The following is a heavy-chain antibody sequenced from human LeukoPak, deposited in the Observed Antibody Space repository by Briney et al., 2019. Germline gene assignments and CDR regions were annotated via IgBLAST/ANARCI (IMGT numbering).Heavy chain of an antibody. Sequence: SETLSLTCAVYGGSFSGYYWSWIRQPPGKGLEWIGEINHSGSTNYNPSLKSRVTISVDTSKSQFSLKLSSVTAADTAVYYCASRGVEYYDFRSGKTAQSWFDPWGQGTLVTVSS. CDR1: GGSFSGYY. J-gene: IGHJ5*02. CDR3: ASRGVEYYDFRSGKTAQSWFDP. CDR2: INHSGST. D-gene: IGHD3-3*01. V-gene: IGHV4-34*01.